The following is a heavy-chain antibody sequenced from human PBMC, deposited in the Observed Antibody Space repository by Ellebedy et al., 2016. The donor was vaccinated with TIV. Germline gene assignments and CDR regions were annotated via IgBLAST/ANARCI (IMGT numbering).Heavy chain of an antibody. CDR1: GGSISSGAYS. Sequence: SETLSLXXGVSGGSISSGAYSWSWIRQPPGQGLEWIGYFYPSGRTFYNPSLKSRVTISVDRSKNQFSLKLSSVTAADTAVYYCARRGDTTEEPFDLWGQGTLVTVSP. V-gene: IGHV4-30-2*01. J-gene: IGHJ4*02. CDR2: FYPSGRT. CDR3: ARRGDTTEEPFDL. D-gene: IGHD5-18*01.